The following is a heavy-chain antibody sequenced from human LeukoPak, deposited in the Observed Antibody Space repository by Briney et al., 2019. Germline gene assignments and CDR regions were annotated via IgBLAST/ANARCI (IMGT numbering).Heavy chain of an antibody. J-gene: IGHJ6*02. V-gene: IGHV4-31*03. CDR2: IYYSGTT. CDR1: GGSITSGGYY. D-gene: IGHD3-3*01. CDR3: ARDRGPSEAMDV. Sequence: SETLSLTCTVSGGSITSGGYYWSWIRQHPGKGLEWIGYIYYSGTTYYNPSLKSRVTISLDTSKNQFSLKLSSVTAADTAVYYCARDRGPSEAMDVWGQGTTVTVSS.